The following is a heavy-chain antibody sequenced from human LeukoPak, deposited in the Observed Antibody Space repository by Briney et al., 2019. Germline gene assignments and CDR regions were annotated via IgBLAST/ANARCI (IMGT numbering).Heavy chain of an antibody. Sequence: GGSLRLSCAASGFTFSSYGMHWVRQAPGKGLEWVAFIRYDGSNKYYADSVKGRFTISRDNAKNSLYLQMNSLRAEDTAVYYCARVSVVPAARVDYWGQGTLVTVSS. D-gene: IGHD2-2*01. CDR3: ARVSVVPAARVDY. V-gene: IGHV3-30*02. CDR1: GFTFSSYG. CDR2: IRYDGSNK. J-gene: IGHJ4*02.